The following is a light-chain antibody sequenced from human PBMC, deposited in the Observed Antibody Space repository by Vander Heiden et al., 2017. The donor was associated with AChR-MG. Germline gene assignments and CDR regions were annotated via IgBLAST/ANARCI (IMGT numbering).Light chain of an antibody. V-gene: IGKV3-20*01. J-gene: IGKJ1*01. Sequence: ELVLTQSPVTLSLSPGHRATLSCRTSQRVSSSYLAWYQQRPGQAPRLRLYGASSRATGIPDRFSGSGSGTDFTLTISRLKPEDYAVYYCQQYGSSPTWTFGQGTKVEVK. CDR1: QRVSSSY. CDR3: QQYGSSPTWT. CDR2: GAS.